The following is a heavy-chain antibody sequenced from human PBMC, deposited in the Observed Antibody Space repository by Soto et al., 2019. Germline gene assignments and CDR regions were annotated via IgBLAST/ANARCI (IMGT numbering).Heavy chain of an antibody. CDR3: VRQGIDYLHGLVDV. CDR2: VYYTGDT. J-gene: IGHJ6*02. V-gene: IGHV4-59*08. D-gene: IGHD4-17*01. Sequence: QVQLQQSGPRLVKPSETLSLTCTVSSGPDRSHNWGWVRQPPGRGLEWIGYVYYTGDTAYNPSLRGRGTISADTSTNDISLTLNSVTAADTAVYYGVRQGIDYLHGLVDVWGQGTTVSVSS. CDR1: SGPDRSHN.